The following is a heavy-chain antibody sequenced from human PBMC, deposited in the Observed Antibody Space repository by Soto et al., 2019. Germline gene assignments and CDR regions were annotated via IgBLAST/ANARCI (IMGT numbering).Heavy chain of an antibody. V-gene: IGHV4-34*01. Sequence: SETLSLTCTVSGGSISDGYYWTWIRQHPGKGLEWIGEINHSGSTNYNPSLKSRVTISVDTSKNQFSLKLSSVTAADTAVYYCARGPGRADYWGQGTLVTVSS. CDR3: ARGPGRADY. J-gene: IGHJ4*02. CDR1: GGSISDGYY. CDR2: INHSGST.